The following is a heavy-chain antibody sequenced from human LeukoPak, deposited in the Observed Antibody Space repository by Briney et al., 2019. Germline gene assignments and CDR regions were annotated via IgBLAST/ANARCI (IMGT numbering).Heavy chain of an antibody. CDR1: GFTFSNYG. V-gene: IGHV3-33*01. J-gene: IGHJ5*01. CDR2: IWYDGRNK. CDR3: ARGETNWFDS. Sequence: GGSLRLSCAASGFTFSNYGMHWVRQAPGKGLEWVGVIWYDGRNKQYADSVKGRFTISRDNSKNMLYLQINSLRGEDTAVYYCARGETNWFDSWGQGTLVTVSS.